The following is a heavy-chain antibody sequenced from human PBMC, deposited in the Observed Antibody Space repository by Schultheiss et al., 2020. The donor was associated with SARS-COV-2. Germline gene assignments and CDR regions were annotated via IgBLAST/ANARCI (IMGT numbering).Heavy chain of an antibody. D-gene: IGHD3-22*01. CDR1: GGSISSGGYY. V-gene: IGHV4-31*03. J-gene: IGHJ5*02. CDR2: INHSGST. CDR3: ARTWLLHWFDP. Sequence: SQTLSLTCTVSGGSISSGGYYWSWIRQHPGKGLEWIGEINHSGSTNYNPSLKSRVTISVDTSKNQFSLKLSSVTAADTAVYYCARTWLLHWFDPWGQGTLVTVSS.